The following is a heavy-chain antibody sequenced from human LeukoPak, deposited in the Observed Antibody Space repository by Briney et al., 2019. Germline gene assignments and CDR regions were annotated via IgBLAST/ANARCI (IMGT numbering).Heavy chain of an antibody. J-gene: IGHJ4*02. D-gene: IGHD1-26*01. CDR1: GYSFSSYW. Sequence: GESLKISCKGSGYSFSSYWIGWVRQMPGKGLEWMGIIYPGDSDTRYSPSFQGQVTISADKSISTAYLQWSSLKASDTAMYYCARSPSQYPWELLIWGQGTLVTVSS. CDR3: ARSPSQYPWELLI. V-gene: IGHV5-51*01. CDR2: IYPGDSDT.